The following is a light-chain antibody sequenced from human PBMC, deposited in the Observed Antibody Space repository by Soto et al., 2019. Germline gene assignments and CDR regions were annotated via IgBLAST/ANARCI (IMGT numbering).Light chain of an antibody. Sequence: DIQMTQSPSSVSASVGDRVTITCRASQDISVWLAWYQQKPGKAPKLLIYAAPNLQTGVPSRFSGSGSGTEFTLTISSLQPEDFATYYCQQANSFPRTFGPGTKVDIK. CDR3: QQANSFPRT. J-gene: IGKJ3*01. CDR1: QDISVW. CDR2: AAP. V-gene: IGKV1D-12*01.